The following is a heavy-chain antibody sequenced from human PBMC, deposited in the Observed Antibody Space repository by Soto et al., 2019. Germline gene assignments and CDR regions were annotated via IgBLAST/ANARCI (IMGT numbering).Heavy chain of an antibody. Sequence: PGGSLRLSCAASGFTFSSYGMHWVRQAPGKGLEWVAVIWYDGSNKYYADYVKGRFTISRDNSKNTLYLQMNSLRAEDTAVYYCARDYPRRYSSSWLWFDPWGQGTLVTVSS. CDR1: GFTFSSYG. CDR3: ARDYPRRYSSSWLWFDP. D-gene: IGHD6-13*01. CDR2: IWYDGSNK. J-gene: IGHJ5*02. V-gene: IGHV3-33*01.